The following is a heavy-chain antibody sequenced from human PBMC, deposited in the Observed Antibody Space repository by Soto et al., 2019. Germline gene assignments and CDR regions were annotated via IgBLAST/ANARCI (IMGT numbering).Heavy chain of an antibody. CDR2: IYWDDDK. V-gene: IGHV2-5*02. Sequence: GSGPTLVNPTQTLTLTCTFSGFSLSTSGVGVGWIRQPPGEALEWLALIYWDDDKRYSPSLKSRLTITKDTSKNQVVLTMTNMDPVDTATYYCAHSNADMSENYYYMDVWGKGTTVTVSS. CDR1: GFSLSTSGVG. CDR3: AHSNADMSENYYYMDV. J-gene: IGHJ6*03.